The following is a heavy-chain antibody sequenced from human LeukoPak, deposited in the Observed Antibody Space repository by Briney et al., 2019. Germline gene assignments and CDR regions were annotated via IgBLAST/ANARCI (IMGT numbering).Heavy chain of an antibody. J-gene: IGHJ5*02. CDR1: GGSISSYY. Sequence: SETLSLTCTVSGGSISSYYWSWIRQPPGKGLEWIGYIYYSGSTNYNPSLKSRVTISVDTSKNQFSLKLSSVTAADTAVYYCARGVVMDSLNWFDPWGQGTLVTVSS. D-gene: IGHD3-3*01. CDR2: IYYSGST. V-gene: IGHV4-59*01. CDR3: ARGVVMDSLNWFDP.